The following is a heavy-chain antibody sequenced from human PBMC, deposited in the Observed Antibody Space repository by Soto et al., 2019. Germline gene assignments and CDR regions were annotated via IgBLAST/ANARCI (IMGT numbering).Heavy chain of an antibody. CDR3: ARVLDSRDTAMAPYFDY. CDR2: IIPIFGTA. Sequence: GASVKVSCKASGYTFTSYDINWVRQAPGQGLEWMGGIIPIFGTANYAQKFQGRVTITADESTSTAYMELSSLRSEDTAVYYCARVLDSRDTAMAPYFDYWGQGTLVTVSS. D-gene: IGHD5-18*01. V-gene: IGHV1-69*13. J-gene: IGHJ4*02. CDR1: GYTFTSYD.